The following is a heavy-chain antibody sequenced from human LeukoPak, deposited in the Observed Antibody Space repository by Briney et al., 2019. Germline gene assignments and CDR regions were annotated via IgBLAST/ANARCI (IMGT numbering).Heavy chain of an antibody. CDR1: GFTFSSYA. CDR3: AKGYRVRFLAWLLSFDY. V-gene: IGHV3-23*01. Sequence: PGGSLRLSCAASGFTFSSYAMSWGRQAPGKGLEWGSAISGSGGSTYYADSVKGRFTISRDNSKNTLYLQMNSLRAEDTAVYYCAKGYRVRFLAWLLSFDYWGQGSLLTVP. D-gene: IGHD3-3*01. J-gene: IGHJ4*02. CDR2: ISGSGGST.